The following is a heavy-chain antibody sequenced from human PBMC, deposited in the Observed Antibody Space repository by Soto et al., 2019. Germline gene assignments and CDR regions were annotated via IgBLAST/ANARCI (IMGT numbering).Heavy chain of an antibody. V-gene: IGHV4-31*03. Sequence: QVQLQESGPGLVKPSQTLSLTCTVSGGSISSGGYYWSWIRQHPGKGLEWIGYIYYSGSTYYSPSLKSRVTLSVDTSKNQFALKLSSVTAADTAVYYCARAGLNWFDPWGQGTLVTVSS. D-gene: IGHD1-1*01. J-gene: IGHJ5*02. CDR2: IYYSGST. CDR1: GGSISSGGYY. CDR3: ARAGLNWFDP.